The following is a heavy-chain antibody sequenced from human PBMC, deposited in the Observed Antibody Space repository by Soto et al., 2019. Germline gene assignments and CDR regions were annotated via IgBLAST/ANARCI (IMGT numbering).Heavy chain of an antibody. J-gene: IGHJ4*02. V-gene: IGHV3-15*01. CDR1: GFTFSNAG. CDR2: IRSQGDGGTA. Sequence: QLVESGGGFVKPGMCLRLNCAASGFTFSNAGMTWVRQAPGKGLERVGLIRSQGDGGTADYAAPGRGRFTSSRDDSQNLVFLHMDNLQPEDTAVYYCITAPLRWGQGTLVTVSS. CDR3: ITAPLR.